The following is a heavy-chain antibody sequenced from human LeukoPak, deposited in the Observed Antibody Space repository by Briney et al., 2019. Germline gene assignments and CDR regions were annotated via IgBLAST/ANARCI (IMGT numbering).Heavy chain of an antibody. D-gene: IGHD1-26*01. J-gene: IGHJ3*02. CDR2: ISAYNGNT. CDR3: ARDKNALHAFDI. CDR1: GYTFTSYG. V-gene: IGHV1-18*01. Sequence: ASVKVSCKASGYTFTSYGISWVRQAPGQGLEWMGWISAYNGNTNYAQKFQGRVTITTDESTSTAYMELSSLRSEDTAVYYCARDKNALHAFDIWGQGTMVTVSS.